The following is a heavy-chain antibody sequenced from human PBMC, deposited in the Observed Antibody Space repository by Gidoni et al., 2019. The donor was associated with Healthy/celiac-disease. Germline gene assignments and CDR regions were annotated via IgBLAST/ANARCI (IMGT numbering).Heavy chain of an antibody. Sequence: VQPGGSLRLSCAASGFTFSSYWMSWVRQAPGKGLEWVANIKQDGSEKYYVDSVKGRFTISRDNAKNSLYLQMNSLRAEDTAVYYCARVRRITMVRGVYYYFDYWGQGTLVTVSS. CDR3: ARVRRITMVRGVYYYFDY. V-gene: IGHV3-7*05. D-gene: IGHD3-10*01. CDR2: IKQDGSEK. CDR1: GFTFSSYW. J-gene: IGHJ4*02.